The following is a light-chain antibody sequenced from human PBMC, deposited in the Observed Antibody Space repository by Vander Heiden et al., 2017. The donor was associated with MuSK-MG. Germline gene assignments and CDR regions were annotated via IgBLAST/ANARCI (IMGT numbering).Light chain of an antibody. CDR3: QQYGSSPLT. CDR1: HSVGRFY. Sequence: EILLTQSSGPLSPSPAETATLSSRASHSVGRFYLAWYQQKPGQVPRLLVSGASNRATGMPDRFSGSASGTDFTLSISGLEPEDCAVYYCQQYGSSPLTFGGGTKVEIK. CDR2: GAS. V-gene: IGKV3-20*01. J-gene: IGKJ4*01.